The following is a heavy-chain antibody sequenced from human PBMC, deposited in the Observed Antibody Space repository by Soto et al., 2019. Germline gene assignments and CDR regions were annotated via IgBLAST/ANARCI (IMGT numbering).Heavy chain of an antibody. D-gene: IGHD2-15*01. J-gene: IGHJ3*02. CDR1: GFSLRISVVG. CDR3: AHSATVSDAFDI. Sequence: QITLKESGPTLVKPTQTLTLTCTFSGFSLRISVVGVGWIRQPPGKALEWLALIYWDDDKRYSPSLKSRLTITKATSKNQVVLTMTNMDPVDTATYYCAHSATVSDAFDIWGQGTMVTVSS. V-gene: IGHV2-5*02. CDR2: IYWDDDK.